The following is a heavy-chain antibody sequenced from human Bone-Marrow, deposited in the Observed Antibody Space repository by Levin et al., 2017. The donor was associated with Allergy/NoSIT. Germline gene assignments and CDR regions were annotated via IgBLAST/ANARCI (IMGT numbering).Heavy chain of an antibody. CDR2: ISNDGSNT. D-gene: IGHD3-16*01. J-gene: IGHJ6*02. Sequence: SCAASGFTFSHYGMHWVRQAPGKGLEWVAVISNDGSNTDYAASVKGRLTISRDNSKTTLYLQMNSLRPDDTAVYYCASWAMFYYDGSDFDYFYYGMDVWGQGTTVTVSS. V-gene: IGHV3-30*03. CDR3: ASWAMFYYDGSDFDYFYYGMDV. CDR1: GFTFSHYG.